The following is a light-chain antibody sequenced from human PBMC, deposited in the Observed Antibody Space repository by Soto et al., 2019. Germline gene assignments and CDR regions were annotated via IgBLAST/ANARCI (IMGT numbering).Light chain of an antibody. J-gene: IGKJ4*01. CDR1: QSISSW. CDR2: KTS. CDR3: QQYDSYPLT. Sequence: DIQMTQSPSTLSASVGDRVTITCRARQSISSWLAWYQQKPGKAPNLLIYKTSSLESGVPSRFSGSGSWTEFTLTVNSLQPDDFATYYCQQYDSYPLTFGGGTKVEIK. V-gene: IGKV1-5*03.